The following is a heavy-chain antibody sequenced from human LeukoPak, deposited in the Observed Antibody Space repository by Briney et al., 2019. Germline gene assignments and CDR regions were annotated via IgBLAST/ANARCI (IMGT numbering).Heavy chain of an antibody. V-gene: IGHV3-21*04. J-gene: IGHJ4*02. Sequence: PGGSLRLSCAASGFTFSSYSMNWVRQAPGKGLEWVSSISSSSSYIYYADSVKGRFTISRDISKNAAYLQMNSLRAEDTAVYYCARDSYGDANFDSWGQGTLVTVSS. CDR3: ARDSYGDANFDS. D-gene: IGHD4-17*01. CDR1: GFTFSSYS. CDR2: ISSSSSYI.